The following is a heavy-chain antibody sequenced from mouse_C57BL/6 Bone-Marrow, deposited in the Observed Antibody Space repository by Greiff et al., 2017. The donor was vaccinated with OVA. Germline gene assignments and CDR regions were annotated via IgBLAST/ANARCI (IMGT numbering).Heavy chain of an antibody. CDR1: GFTFNTYA. CDR2: IRSKSSNYAT. CDR3: VGDTSYGSSYVGFAY. J-gene: IGHJ3*01. Sequence: EVQGVESGGGLVQPKGSLKLSCAASGFTFNTYAMHWVRQAPGQGLEWVARIRSKSSNYATYYADSVKDRFTISRDDSQSMLYLQRNNLKTEDTAMYYCVGDTSYGSSYVGFAYWGQGTLVTVSA. D-gene: IGHD1-1*01. V-gene: IGHV10-3*01.